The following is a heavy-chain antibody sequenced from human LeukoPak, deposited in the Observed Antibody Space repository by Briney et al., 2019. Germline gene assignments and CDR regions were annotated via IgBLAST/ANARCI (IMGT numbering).Heavy chain of an antibody. CDR2: IYYSGST. V-gene: IGHV4-59*11. D-gene: IGHD5-18*01. CDR3: ARDLYSYGYFDY. CDR1: GRSISSHY. Sequence: KPSETLSLTCTVSGRSISSHYWSWIRQPPGKGLEWIGYIYYSGSTNYNPSLKSRFTISVDTSKNPFSLQMSSVTAADTAVYYCARDLYSYGYFDYWGQGTLVTVSS. J-gene: IGHJ4*02.